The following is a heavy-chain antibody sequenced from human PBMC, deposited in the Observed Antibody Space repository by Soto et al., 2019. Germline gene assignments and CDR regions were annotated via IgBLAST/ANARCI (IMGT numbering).Heavy chain of an antibody. J-gene: IGHJ4*02. V-gene: IGHV4-4*07. D-gene: IGHD1-26*01. CDR1: GGSISSYY. CDR3: ARERKGVGATKSNFDY. CDR2: IYTSGST. Sequence: QVQLQESGPGLVKPSETLSLTCTVSGGSISSYYWSWIRQPAGKGLEWIGRIYTSGSTNYNPSLKSRVTMSVDTSKTQFSLKLSSVTAADTAVYYCARERKGVGATKSNFDYWGQGTLVTVSS.